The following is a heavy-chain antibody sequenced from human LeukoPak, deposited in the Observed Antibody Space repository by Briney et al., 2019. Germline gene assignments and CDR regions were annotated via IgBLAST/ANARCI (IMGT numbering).Heavy chain of an antibody. CDR3: ARGIDVDTAMVTTGYYFDY. J-gene: IGHJ4*02. Sequence: SSVKVSCKASGGTFSSYAISWVRQAPGQGLEWMGGIIPILGTANYAQKFQGRVTITADESTSTAYMELSSLRSEDTAVYYCARGIDVDTAMVTTGYYFDYWGQGTLVTVSS. CDR2: IIPILGTA. D-gene: IGHD5-18*01. CDR1: GGTFSSYA. V-gene: IGHV1-69*01.